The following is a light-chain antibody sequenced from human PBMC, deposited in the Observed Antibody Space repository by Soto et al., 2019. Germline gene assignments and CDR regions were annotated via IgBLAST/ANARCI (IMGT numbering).Light chain of an antibody. CDR1: SSDVGGYNF. J-gene: IGLJ1*01. CDR2: EVS. V-gene: IGLV2-8*01. CDR3: SSYAGSNNYV. Sequence: QSALTQPPSASGSPGQSVTISCTGTSSDVGGYNFVSWYQHHPGKSPKLIIYEVSKRPSGVPDRFSGSESGNTASLTVSGLQAEDEADYYCSSYAGSNNYVFGTGTKLTVL.